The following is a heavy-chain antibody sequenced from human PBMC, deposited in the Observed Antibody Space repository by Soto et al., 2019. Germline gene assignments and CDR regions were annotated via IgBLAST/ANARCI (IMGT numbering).Heavy chain of an antibody. CDR2: IKSKTDGGTT. CDR3: SRGGGAFDI. V-gene: IGHV3-15*01. D-gene: IGHD3-10*01. Sequence: EVQLVESGGGLVKPGGSLRFSCAASGFSFSNAWMSWVRQAPGKGLEWVGRIKSKTDGGTTDYAAPVKGRFSISRDDSKNTLYLQMNSLKTEDPAVYYCSRGGGAFDIWGRGSMVTVSS. CDR1: GFSFSNAW. J-gene: IGHJ3*02.